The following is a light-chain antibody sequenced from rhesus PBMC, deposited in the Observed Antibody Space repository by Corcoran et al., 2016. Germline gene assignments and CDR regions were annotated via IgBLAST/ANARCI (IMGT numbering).Light chain of an antibody. V-gene: IGKV1-25*01. CDR1: QGITND. Sequence: DIQMTQSPSSLSASVGDRVTITCRASQGITNDLAWYQQKPGETPKLLIYEASSLQSWIPSRFSGSGSGTDFTLTISSLQSEDFATYYCQHYYSTPYSFDQGTKVEIK. CDR2: EAS. CDR3: QHYYSTPYS. J-gene: IGKJ2*01.